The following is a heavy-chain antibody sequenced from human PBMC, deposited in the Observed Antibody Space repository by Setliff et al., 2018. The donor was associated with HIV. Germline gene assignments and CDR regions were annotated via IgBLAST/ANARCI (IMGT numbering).Heavy chain of an antibody. J-gene: IGHJ5*02. Sequence: ASETLSLTCAVYGGSFSGYFWTWIRQPPGKGLEWIGEINHSGTTNYSPSLKSRVAIPVEMSKNQFSLKLSSVTPADTAVYYCARGRGSSPYRWFDPWGQGTLVTVSS. CDR2: INHSGTT. D-gene: IGHD6-19*01. CDR3: ARGRGSSPYRWFDP. V-gene: IGHV4-34*01. CDR1: GGSFSGYF.